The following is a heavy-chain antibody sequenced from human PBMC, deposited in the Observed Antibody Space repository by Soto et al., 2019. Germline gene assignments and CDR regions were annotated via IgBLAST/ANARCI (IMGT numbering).Heavy chain of an antibody. V-gene: IGHV1-46*01. Sequence: QVQLVQSGAEVKKPGASVKVSCKASGYSFTSFYIHWVRQAPGQGLEWMGIINPIGGSTTYAQRFQGRVTMTRDSSTSTGYMERSSLRSDDTAVYYCARDRGDYWGQGTLVTVSS. CDR3: ARDRGDY. CDR2: INPIGGST. J-gene: IGHJ4*02. D-gene: IGHD3-10*01. CDR1: GYSFTSFY.